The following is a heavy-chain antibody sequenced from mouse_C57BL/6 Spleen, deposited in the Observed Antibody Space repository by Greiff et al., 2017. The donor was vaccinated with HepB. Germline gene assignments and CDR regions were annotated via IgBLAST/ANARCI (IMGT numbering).Heavy chain of an antibody. CDR2: ISDGGSYT. J-gene: IGHJ2*01. D-gene: IGHD2-3*01. Sequence: DVHLVESGGGLVKPGGSLKLSCAASGFTFSSYAMSWVRQTPEKRLEWVATISDGGSYTYYPDNVKGRFTISRDNAKNNLYLQMSHLKSEDTAMYYCARDRGGYLYYFDYWGQGTTLTVSS. V-gene: IGHV5-4*01. CDR3: ARDRGGYLYYFDY. CDR1: GFTFSSYA.